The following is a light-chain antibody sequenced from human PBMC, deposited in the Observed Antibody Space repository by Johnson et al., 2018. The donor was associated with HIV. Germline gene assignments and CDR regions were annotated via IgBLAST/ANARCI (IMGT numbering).Light chain of an antibody. Sequence: QSVLTQSPSVSAAPGQMVSISCSGSSSNIGKNYVSWYQQLPGTAPKLLIHENKKRPSGIPDRFSGSKSGTSATLDINGLQTGDEADYYCGTWDVSLVAWVFGTGTKVTVL. CDR1: SSNIGKNY. CDR2: ENK. J-gene: IGLJ1*01. CDR3: GTWDVSLVAWV. V-gene: IGLV1-51*02.